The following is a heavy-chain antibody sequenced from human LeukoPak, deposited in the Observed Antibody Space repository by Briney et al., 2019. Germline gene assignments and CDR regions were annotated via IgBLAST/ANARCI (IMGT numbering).Heavy chain of an antibody. J-gene: IGHJ3*02. CDR2: IYHSGST. Sequence: SETLSLTCAVSGGSISSGGYSWSWIRQPPGKGLEWIGYIYHSGSTYYNPSLKSRVTISVDRSKNQFSLKLSSVTAADTAVYYCASSSSWYRGGAFDIWGQGTMATVSS. D-gene: IGHD6-13*01. CDR3: ASSSSWYRGGAFDI. V-gene: IGHV4-30-2*01. CDR1: GGSISSGGYS.